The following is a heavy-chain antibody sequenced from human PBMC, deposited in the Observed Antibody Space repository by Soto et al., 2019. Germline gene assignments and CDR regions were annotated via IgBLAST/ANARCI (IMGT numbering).Heavy chain of an antibody. CDR2: IRSKAYGGTT. J-gene: IGHJ4*02. CDR3: TRSSNYYGSGSFRY. Sequence: GSLRLSCTASGFTFGDYAMSWFRQAPGKGLEWVGFIRSKAYGGTTEYAASVKGRFTISRDDSKSIAYLQMNSLKTEDTAVYYCTRSSNYYGSGSFRYWGQGTLVTVSS. CDR1: GFTFGDYA. V-gene: IGHV3-49*03. D-gene: IGHD3-10*01.